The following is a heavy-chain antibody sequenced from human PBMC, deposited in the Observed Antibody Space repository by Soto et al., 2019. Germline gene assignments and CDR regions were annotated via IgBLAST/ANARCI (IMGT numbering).Heavy chain of an antibody. CDR3: ARDRQYSSSWSFDY. V-gene: IGHV4-4*02. Sequence: PSETLSLTCAVSGGSINSSDWWNWVRQPPGKGLEWIGEVYHGGNIYYNPSLKSRVTISVDKSKNQFSLNLSSVTAADTAVYYCARDRQYSSSWSFDYWGQGTLVTVS. D-gene: IGHD6-13*01. CDR2: VYHGGNI. CDR1: GGSINSSDW. J-gene: IGHJ4*02.